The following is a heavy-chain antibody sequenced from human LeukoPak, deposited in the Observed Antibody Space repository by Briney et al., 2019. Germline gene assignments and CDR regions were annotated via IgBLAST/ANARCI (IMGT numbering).Heavy chain of an antibody. D-gene: IGHD6-19*01. CDR3: AKTQYSTYSSGPRRDGAFDI. V-gene: IGHV3-66*01. CDR1: EFSVGSNY. Sequence: GGSLRLSCAASEFSVGSNYMTWVRQAPGKGLEWVSLIYSGGSTYYADSVKGRFTISRDNSKNTLYLQMNSLRAEDTAVYYCAKTQYSTYSSGPRRDGAFDIWGQGTMVTVSS. CDR2: IYSGGST. J-gene: IGHJ3*02.